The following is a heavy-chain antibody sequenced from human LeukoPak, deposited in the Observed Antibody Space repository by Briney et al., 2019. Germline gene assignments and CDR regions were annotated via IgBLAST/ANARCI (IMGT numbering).Heavy chain of an antibody. D-gene: IGHD6-13*01. J-gene: IGHJ4*02. Sequence: SETLSLTCTISGGSMSSYYWSRIRQPPGKGLEWIGYIYYSGSTNYNPSLKSRVTISVGTSKSQFSLKLSSVTGADTAIYYCARHRVIAAAGTGVFDSWGQGTLVTVSS. CDR2: IYYSGST. CDR1: GGSMSSYY. CDR3: ARHRVIAAAGTGVFDS. V-gene: IGHV4-59*08.